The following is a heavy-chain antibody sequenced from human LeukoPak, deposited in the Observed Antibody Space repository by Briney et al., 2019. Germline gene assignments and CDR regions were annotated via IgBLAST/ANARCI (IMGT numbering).Heavy chain of an antibody. D-gene: IGHD3-3*01. V-gene: IGHV4-31*03. CDR1: GGSISSGGYY. Sequence: SETLSLTCTVSGGSISSGGYYWSWIRQHPGKGLEWIGYIYYSGSTYYNPSLKSRVTISVDTSKNQFSLKLSSVTAADTAVYYCARIPSRVRPFDPWGQGTLVTVSS. CDR2: IYYSGST. CDR3: ARIPSRVRPFDP. J-gene: IGHJ5*02.